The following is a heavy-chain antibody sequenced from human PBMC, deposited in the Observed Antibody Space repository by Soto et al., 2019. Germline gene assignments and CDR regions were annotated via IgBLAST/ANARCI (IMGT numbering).Heavy chain of an antibody. V-gene: IGHV3-23*01. CDR3: AKVSDGNYFDC. CDR1: RFTFSSCA. D-gene: IGHD1-26*01. CDR2: ISGSSSTT. Sequence: GGSLRLSCAASRFTFSSCAMSWVRQAPGKGPECVSSISGSSSTTDYADSVKGRFTISRVNSENTLYLQMNSLRAEDTAVYYCAKVSDGNYFDCWGRGTLVTVSS. J-gene: IGHJ4*02.